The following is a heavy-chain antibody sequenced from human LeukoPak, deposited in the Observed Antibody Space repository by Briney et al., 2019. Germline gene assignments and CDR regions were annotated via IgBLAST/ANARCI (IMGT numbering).Heavy chain of an antibody. D-gene: IGHD2-15*01. V-gene: IGHV3-30*02. CDR3: AKSHTMAQSGCGDFGY. CDR1: GFTFSNYG. J-gene: IGHJ4*01. Sequence: PGGSLRLSCAASGFTFSNYGMHWVRQAPGKGLEWVAFIRYDGSDKYYEDSVKGRFTISRDNSKNTVYLQMNSLRAEDTAVYYCAKSHTMAQSGCGDFGYWGQGTLVTVSS. CDR2: IRYDGSDK.